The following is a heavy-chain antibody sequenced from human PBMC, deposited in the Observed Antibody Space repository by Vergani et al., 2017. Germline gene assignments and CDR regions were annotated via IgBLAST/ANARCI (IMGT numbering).Heavy chain of an antibody. CDR2: IWYDGSNK. CDR3: AREGRYCSSTSCPPPLDY. Sequence: QVQLVESGGGVVQPGRSLRLSCAASGFTFSSYGMHWVRQAPGKGLEWVAVIWYDGSNKYYADSVKGRFTISRDNSKNTLYLQMNSLRAEDTAVYYCAREGRYCSSTSCPPPLDYWGQGTLVTVSS. CDR1: GFTFSSYG. D-gene: IGHD2-2*01. J-gene: IGHJ4*02. V-gene: IGHV3-33*01.